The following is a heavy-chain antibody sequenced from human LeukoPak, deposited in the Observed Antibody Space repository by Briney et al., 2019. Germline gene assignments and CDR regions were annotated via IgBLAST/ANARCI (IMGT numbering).Heavy chain of an antibody. Sequence: ASVKVSCKASGGTFSSYAISWVRQAPGQGLEWMGGIIPIFGTANYAQKFQGRVTITADESTSTAYMELSSLRSEDTAVYYCARDRGSGSYPYYYYMDVWGKGTTVTVSS. D-gene: IGHD3-10*01. J-gene: IGHJ6*03. CDR1: GGTFSSYA. CDR3: ARDRGSGSYPYYYYMDV. V-gene: IGHV1-69*13. CDR2: IIPIFGTA.